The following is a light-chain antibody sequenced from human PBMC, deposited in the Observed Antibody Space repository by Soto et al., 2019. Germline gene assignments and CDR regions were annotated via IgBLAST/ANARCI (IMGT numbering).Light chain of an antibody. CDR2: KAS. Sequence: DIQMTQSPSTLSASVGDRVTITCRASQSISSWLAWYQQKPGKAPKLLIYKASSLESGVPSRFSGSGSGTDFTLTISSLQPDDFATYYCQQYHSYSDTFGQGTKVEIK. CDR3: QQYHSYSDT. CDR1: QSISSW. V-gene: IGKV1-5*03. J-gene: IGKJ1*01.